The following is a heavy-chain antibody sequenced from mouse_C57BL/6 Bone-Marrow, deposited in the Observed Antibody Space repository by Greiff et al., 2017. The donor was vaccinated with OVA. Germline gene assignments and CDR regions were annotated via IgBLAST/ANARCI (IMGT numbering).Heavy chain of an antibody. Sequence: EVKLMESGGGLVKPGGSLKLSCAASGFTFSDYGMHWVRQAPEKGLEWVAYISSGSSTIYYADTVKGRFTISRDNAKNTLFLQMPSLRSEDTAMYYCAHAYWDGYFDVWGTGTTVTVSS. CDR2: ISSGSSTI. D-gene: IGHD4-1*01. CDR1: GFTFSDYG. J-gene: IGHJ1*03. V-gene: IGHV5-17*01. CDR3: AHAYWDGYFDV.